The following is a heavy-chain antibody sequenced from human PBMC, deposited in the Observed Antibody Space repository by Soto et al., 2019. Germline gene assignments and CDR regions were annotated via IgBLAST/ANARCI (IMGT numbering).Heavy chain of an antibody. J-gene: IGHJ3*01. D-gene: IGHD3-22*01. CDR2: IGIGSSTK. CDR1: GFTFRNYG. Sequence: PGGSLRLSCAASGFTFRNYGMNWVRQAQGKGLERVSYIGIGSSTKYYADSVKGRFTISRDNAKNSLYLQMNSLRAEDTAVYYCARDQLYYNDISGRPLNAFDVWGQGTMVTVSS. V-gene: IGHV3-48*01. CDR3: ARDQLYYNDISGRPLNAFDV.